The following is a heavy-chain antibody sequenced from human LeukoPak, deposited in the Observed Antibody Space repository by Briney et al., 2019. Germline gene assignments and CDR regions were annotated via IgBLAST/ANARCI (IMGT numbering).Heavy chain of an antibody. D-gene: IGHD3-22*01. CDR1: XGTFXSXX. V-gene: IGHV1-69*01. CDR2: IIPIFGTA. Sequence: VXXXXKAXXGTFXSXXISWVRXAPGQXLEXXXGIIPIFGTANYAQKFQGRVTITADEFTSTAYMELSSLRSEDTAVYYCARINPAVSYMISSHWGQGTLVTVSS. CDR3: ARINPAVSYMISSH. J-gene: IGHJ4*02.